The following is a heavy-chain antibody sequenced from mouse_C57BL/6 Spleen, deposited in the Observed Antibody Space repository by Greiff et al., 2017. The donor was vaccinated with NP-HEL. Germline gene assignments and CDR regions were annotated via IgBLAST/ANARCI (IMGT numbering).Heavy chain of an antibody. CDR3: ARERTYYGSSYGYFDV. CDR1: GYTFTSYW. D-gene: IGHD1-1*01. Sequence: QVQLKQPGTELVKPGASVKLSCKASGYTFTSYWMHWVKQRPGQGLEWIGNINPSNGGTNYNEKFKSKATLTVDKSSSTAYMQLSSLTSEDSAVYYCARERTYYGSSYGYFDVWGTGTTVTVSS. J-gene: IGHJ1*03. V-gene: IGHV1-53*01. CDR2: INPSNGGT.